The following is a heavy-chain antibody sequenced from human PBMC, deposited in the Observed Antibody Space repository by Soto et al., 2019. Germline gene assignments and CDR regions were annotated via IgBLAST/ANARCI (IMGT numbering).Heavy chain of an antibody. CDR2: IWYDGSNK. CDR3: ARTPKSSPYYFDY. Sequence: QVQLVESGGGVVQPGRSLRLSCAASVFTFSSYGKHWVRQAQGRGLEGVAVIWYDGSNKYYADSVKGRFTISRDNSKNTLYLQMNSLRAEYTAVYYCARTPKSSPYYFDYWGQGTLVTVSS. CDR1: VFTFSSYG. J-gene: IGHJ4*02. V-gene: IGHV3-33*01.